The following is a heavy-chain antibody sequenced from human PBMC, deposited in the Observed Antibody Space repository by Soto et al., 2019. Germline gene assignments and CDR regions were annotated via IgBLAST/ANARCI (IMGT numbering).Heavy chain of an antibody. V-gene: IGHV1-24*01. D-gene: IGHD5-18*01. CDR1: GYTLTELS. CDR2: FDPEDGET. J-gene: IGHJ2*01. Sequence: ASVKVSCKVSGYTLTELSMHWVRQAPGKGLEWMGGFDPEDGETIYAQKFQGRVTMTEDTSTDTAYMELSSLRSEDTAVYYCATVNSVQLWSRGWYFDLWGRGTLVTVSS. CDR3: ATVNSVQLWSRGWYFDL.